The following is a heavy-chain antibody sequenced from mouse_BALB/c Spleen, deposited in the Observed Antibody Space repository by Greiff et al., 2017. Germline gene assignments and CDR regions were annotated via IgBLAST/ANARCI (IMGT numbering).Heavy chain of an antibody. Sequence: EVQRVESGGGLVQPGGSLKLSCAASGFTFSSYGMSWVRQTPDKRLELVATINSNGGSTYYPDSVKGRFTISRDNAKNTLYLQMSSLKSEDTAMYYCARNYYGSSYPYYAMDYWGQGTSVTVSS. CDR2: INSNGGST. CDR1: GFTFSSYG. CDR3: ARNYYGSSYPYYAMDY. D-gene: IGHD1-1*01. J-gene: IGHJ4*01. V-gene: IGHV5-6-3*01.